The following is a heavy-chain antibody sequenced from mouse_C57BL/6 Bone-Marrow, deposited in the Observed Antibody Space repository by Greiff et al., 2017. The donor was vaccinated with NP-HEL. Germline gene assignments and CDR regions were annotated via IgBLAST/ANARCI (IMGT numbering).Heavy chain of an antibody. CDR2: IDPSDSDT. V-gene: IGHV1-69*01. Sequence: QVQLQQPGAELVMPGASVKLSCKASGYTFTSYSMHWVKQRPGQGLEWIGEIDPSDSDTNYNQKFKGKSTLTVDKSSSTAYMQLSSLTSEDSAVYYCARLCGGYWGRGTTLTVSA. CDR1: GYTFTSYS. CDR3: ARLCGGY. J-gene: IGHJ2*01.